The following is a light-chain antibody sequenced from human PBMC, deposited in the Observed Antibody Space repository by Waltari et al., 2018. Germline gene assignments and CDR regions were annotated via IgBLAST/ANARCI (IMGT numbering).Light chain of an antibody. CDR2: AAA. V-gene: IGKV1-16*02. CDR1: QGISTY. J-gene: IGKJ1*01. CDR3: QQCNSYPRT. Sequence: DIQMTQSPSSLSASVGDRVTITCRASQGISTYLAWFQQKPGKATKSLIYAAASLESGVPSKFSGSGSGTDFTLTISSQQPEDFATYYCQQCNSYPRTFGQGTK.